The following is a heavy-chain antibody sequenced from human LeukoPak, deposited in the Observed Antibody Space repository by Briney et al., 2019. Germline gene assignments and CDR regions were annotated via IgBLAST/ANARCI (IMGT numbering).Heavy chain of an antibody. Sequence: WASVTVSCTASGYTFTGYYMHWVRQAPGQGLEWMGWINPNSGGTNYSQKFQDRVTMTRDTSISTAYMELSRLRSDDTAVYYCARAEENFDYWGQGTLVTVSS. CDR3: ARAEENFDY. J-gene: IGHJ4*02. CDR2: INPNSGGT. CDR1: GYTFTGYY. V-gene: IGHV1-2*02. D-gene: IGHD2/OR15-2a*01.